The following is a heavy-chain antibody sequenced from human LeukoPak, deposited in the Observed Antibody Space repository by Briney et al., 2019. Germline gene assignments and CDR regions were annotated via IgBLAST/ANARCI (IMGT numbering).Heavy chain of an antibody. J-gene: IGHJ6*03. CDR1: GGTFSSYA. CDR3: ARTSGSNGDYYYYMDV. CDR2: IIPIFGTA. D-gene: IGHD3-10*01. V-gene: IGHV1-69*05. Sequence: ASVKVSCKASGGTFSSYAIGWVRQAPGQGLEWMGGIIPIFGTANYAQKFQGRVTITTDESTSTAYMELSSLRSEDTAVYYCARTSGSNGDYYYYMDVWGKGTTVTVSS.